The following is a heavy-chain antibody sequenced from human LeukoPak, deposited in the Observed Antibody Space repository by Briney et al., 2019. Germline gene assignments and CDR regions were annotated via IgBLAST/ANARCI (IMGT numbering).Heavy chain of an antibody. CDR2: IIPIFGTA. V-gene: IGHV1-69*13. CDR1: VGTFSSYS. Sequence: ASVNVSCKPSVGTFSSYSISWVRQAPGQGLEWMGGIIPIFGTANYAQKFQGRVTITADESTSTAYMELSSVTAADTAVYYCARDVRNYYDSSGYYLFDYWGQGTLVTVSS. D-gene: IGHD3-22*01. CDR3: ARDVRNYYDSSGYYLFDY. J-gene: IGHJ4*02.